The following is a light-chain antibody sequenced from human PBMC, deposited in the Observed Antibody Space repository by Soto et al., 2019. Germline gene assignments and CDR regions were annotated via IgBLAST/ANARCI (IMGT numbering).Light chain of an antibody. Sequence: DIVMTQSPLSLPVTPGEPASISCRSSQSLLHSNGYNYLDWYVQKPGQSPQLLIHLGSSRASGVPDRFIGSGSGTDFTLKISRVEAEDVGVYHCMQALQTPRTFGGGTRVEIK. J-gene: IGKJ4*01. CDR3: MQALQTPRT. V-gene: IGKV2-28*01. CDR2: LGS. CDR1: QSLLHSNGYNY.